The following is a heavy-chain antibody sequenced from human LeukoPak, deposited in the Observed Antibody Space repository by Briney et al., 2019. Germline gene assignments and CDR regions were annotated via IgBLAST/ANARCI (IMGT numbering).Heavy chain of an antibody. V-gene: IGHV3-30*18. CDR1: GFTFSNYG. CDR3: AKGVTTHYYYGMDV. CDR2: ISYDGSTK. D-gene: IGHD4-17*01. Sequence: PGGSLRLSCAASGFTFSNYGMHWVRQAPGKGLEWVAAISYDGSTKYYADSVKGRFTSSRDNSKNTLYLQMNSLRPEDTAVYYCAKGVTTHYYYGMDVWGQGTTVTVSS. J-gene: IGHJ6*02.